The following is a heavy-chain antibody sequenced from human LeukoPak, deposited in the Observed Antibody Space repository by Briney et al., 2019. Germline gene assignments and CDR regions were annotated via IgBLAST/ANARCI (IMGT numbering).Heavy chain of an antibody. CDR2: IYHSGST. CDR1: GGSISSGDYS. V-gene: IGHV4-30-2*01. J-gene: IGHJ5*02. CDR3: ARSGWDYYDSSGPRSWFDP. D-gene: IGHD3-22*01. Sequence: PSETLSLTCAVSGGSISSGDYSWSWIRQPPGKGLEWIGYIYHSGSTYYNPPLKSRVTISVDRSKNQFSLKLTSVTAADTAVYYCARSGWDYYDSSGPRSWFDPWGQGTLVTVSS.